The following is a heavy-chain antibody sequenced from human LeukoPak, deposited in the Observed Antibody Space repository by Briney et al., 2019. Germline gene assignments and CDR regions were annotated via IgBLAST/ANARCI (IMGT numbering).Heavy chain of an antibody. J-gene: IGHJ5*02. D-gene: IGHD3-10*01. V-gene: IGHV4-59*01. Sequence: SETLSLTCTVSGGSISSCYWSWIRQPPGKGLEWIGYIYYSGSTNYNPSLKSRVTISVDTSKNQFSLKLSSVTAADTAMYYCANANYYGSGSYEQYWFDPWGQGTLVTVSS. CDR2: IYYSGST. CDR3: ANANYYGSGSYEQYWFDP. CDR1: GGSISSCY.